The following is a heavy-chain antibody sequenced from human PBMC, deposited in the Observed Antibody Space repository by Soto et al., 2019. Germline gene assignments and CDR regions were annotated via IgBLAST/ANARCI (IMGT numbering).Heavy chain of an antibody. D-gene: IGHD6-13*01. CDR3: AKDQGYSTSYYGYVDL. V-gene: IGHV3-9*01. Sequence: GGSLRLSCAASGFTFSSYWMHWVRQPPGKGLEWVSGITWNSGIIGYADSVKGRFTISRDNAKNSLYLQMNSLRPEDTALYYCAKDQGYSTSYYGYVDLWGRGTLVTVSS. CDR2: ITWNSGII. CDR1: GFTFSSYW. J-gene: IGHJ2*01.